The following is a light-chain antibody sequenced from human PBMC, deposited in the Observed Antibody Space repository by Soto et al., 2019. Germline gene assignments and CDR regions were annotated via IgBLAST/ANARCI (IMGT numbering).Light chain of an antibody. CDR1: NSDFAGYNF. CDR3: SSYITSNNLRV. CDR2: EVN. J-gene: IGLJ1*01. Sequence: QSALTQPPSASGSPGQSVTISCTGTNSDFAGYNFVSWFQQHPGKAPRLIIYEVNERPSGVPHRFSGSKSGNMASLTISGLQADDEADYYCSSYITSNNLRVFGTGTKLTVL. V-gene: IGLV2-8*01.